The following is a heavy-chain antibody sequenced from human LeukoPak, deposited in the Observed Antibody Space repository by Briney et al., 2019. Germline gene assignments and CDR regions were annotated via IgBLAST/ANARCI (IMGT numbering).Heavy chain of an antibody. CDR3: ARDYRLTQIQG. V-gene: IGHV4-39*07. CDR2: IYHSRST. J-gene: IGHJ1*01. Sequence: SETLSLTCTVSGGSISSSSYYWGRIRQPPGKVPELIGSIYHSRSTYYNRALKSRVTISVERAKNPFSLKLSTLTAADTAVYYCARDYRLTQIQGWGKGTLVTVS. D-gene: IGHD1-26*01. CDR1: GGSISSSSYY.